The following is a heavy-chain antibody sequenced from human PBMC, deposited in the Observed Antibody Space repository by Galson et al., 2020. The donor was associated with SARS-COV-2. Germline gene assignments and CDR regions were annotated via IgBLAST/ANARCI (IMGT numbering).Heavy chain of an antibody. CDR3: ARELMGDYYGSGSYYYPLFDY. D-gene: IGHD3-10*01. CDR2: INPSGGRT. V-gene: IGHV1-46*01. Sequence: GASVKVSCKASGYTFTSYYMHWLRQPPAQGLDWMGIINPSGGRTSYAQKFQGRVTMPRDTTTSTVYMELSSLRSEDTAVYYCARELMGDYYGSGSYYYPLFDYGGQGTLVTVSS. J-gene: IGHJ4*02. CDR1: GYTFTSYY.